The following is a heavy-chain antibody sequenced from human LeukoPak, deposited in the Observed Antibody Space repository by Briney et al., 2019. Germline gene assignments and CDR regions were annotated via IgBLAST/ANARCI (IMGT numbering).Heavy chain of an antibody. J-gene: IGHJ3*02. CDR3: SRWVTADRGKKDAFDI. CDR1: GYSFSIYW. D-gene: IGHD2-21*02. Sequence: GESLKISCKTSGYSFSIYWIGWVRPMPGQGLEWMGIIFPGDSDTRYSPSFQGQVTISADKSISTAYLQWNSLKASDTAMYYCSRWVTADRGKKDAFDIWGQGTVVTVSS. CDR2: IFPGDSDT. V-gene: IGHV5-51*01.